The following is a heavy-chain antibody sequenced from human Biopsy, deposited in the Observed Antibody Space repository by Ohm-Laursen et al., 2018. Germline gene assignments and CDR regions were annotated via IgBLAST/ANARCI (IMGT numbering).Heavy chain of an antibody. Sequence: ASVKVSCNASGYTFTTYGLSWVRQAPGQGLEWMGWISTYNRNTNYAQKLQGRVTMTTDTSTTTAYMDLRSLRSDDTAVYYCARDPHGEGRDYGSYFDYWGQGTLVTVSS. CDR2: ISTYNRNT. J-gene: IGHJ4*02. D-gene: IGHD4-17*01. V-gene: IGHV1-18*01. CDR3: ARDPHGEGRDYGSYFDY. CDR1: GYTFTTYG.